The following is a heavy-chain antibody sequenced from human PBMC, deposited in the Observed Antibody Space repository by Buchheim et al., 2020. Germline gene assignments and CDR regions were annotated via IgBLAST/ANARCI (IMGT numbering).Heavy chain of an antibody. CDR1: GGSISSSSYY. D-gene: IGHD6-13*01. V-gene: IGHV4-39*01. CDR2: IYYSGST. J-gene: IGHJ4*02. Sequence: QVQLQESGPGLVKPSETLSLTCTVSGGSISSSSYYWGWIRQPPGKGLEWIGSIYYSGSTYYNPSLKSRVTITVDTTKNQFSLKLSSVTAADTAVYYCARTHHGYSSSWYEGDDYWGQGTL. CDR3: ARTHHGYSSSWYEGDDY.